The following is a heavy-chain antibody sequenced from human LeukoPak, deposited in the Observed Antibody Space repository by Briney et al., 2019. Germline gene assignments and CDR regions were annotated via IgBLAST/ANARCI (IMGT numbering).Heavy chain of an antibody. D-gene: IGHD3-16*01. CDR1: GFPFTSYW. CDR2: IKQDGSEK. CDR3: ATRGGYFDY. J-gene: IGHJ4*02. Sequence: PGGSLRLSCAASGFPFTSYWMTWVRQAPGKGLEWVANIKQDGSEKYYVASVKGRFTISRDNAKNSLYLHMNSLRVEDTAVYYRATRGGYFDYWGQGTLVTVSS. V-gene: IGHV3-7*01.